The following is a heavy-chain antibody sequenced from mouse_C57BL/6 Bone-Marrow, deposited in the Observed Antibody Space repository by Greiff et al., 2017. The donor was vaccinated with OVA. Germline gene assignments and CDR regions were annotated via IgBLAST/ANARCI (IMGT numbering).Heavy chain of an antibody. J-gene: IGHJ2*01. CDR2: ISGGGGNT. Sequence: EVMLVESGGGLVKPGGSLKLSCAASGFTFSSYTMSWVRQTPEKRLEWVATISGGGGNTYYPDSVKGRFTISRHHAKNTLYLQMSSLRSEDTALYYCARRPHYYGSSYYFDYWGQGTTLTVSS. D-gene: IGHD1-1*01. CDR3: ARRPHYYGSSYYFDY. V-gene: IGHV5-9*01. CDR1: GFTFSSYT.